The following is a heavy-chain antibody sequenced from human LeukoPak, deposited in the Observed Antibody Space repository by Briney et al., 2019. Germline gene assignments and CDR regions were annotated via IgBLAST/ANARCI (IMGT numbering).Heavy chain of an antibody. J-gene: IGHJ1*01. V-gene: IGHV3-21*01. Sequence: GGSLRLSCTASGFTFSSYAMSWVRQAPGKGLEWVSSISSSSSHMFYADSVKGRFSISGDNANNSLYLQMNSLRAEDTAVYYCVRDSGSSYGYYFLHWGQGTLVTVSS. CDR3: VRDSGSSYGYYFLH. CDR2: ISSSSSHM. D-gene: IGHD1-26*01. CDR1: GFTFSSYA.